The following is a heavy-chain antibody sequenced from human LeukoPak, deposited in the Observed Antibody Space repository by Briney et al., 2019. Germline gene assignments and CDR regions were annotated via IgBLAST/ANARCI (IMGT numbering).Heavy chain of an antibody. CDR2: MHPNSGDT. V-gene: IGHV1-2*02. CDR1: GYTFTGYY. D-gene: IGHD1-14*01. Sequence: ASVKVSCKASGYTFTGYYIHWVRQAPGQGLEWMTWMHPNSGDTNYAQKFQGRVTMTWDTSISTAYMELSRLRSDDTAVYYCARDGEGRTNFDYWDQGTLITVSS. CDR3: ARDGEGRTNFDY. J-gene: IGHJ4*02.